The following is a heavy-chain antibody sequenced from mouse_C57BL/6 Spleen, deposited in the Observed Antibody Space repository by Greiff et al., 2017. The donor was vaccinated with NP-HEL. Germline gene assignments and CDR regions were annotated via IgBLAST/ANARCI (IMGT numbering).Heavy chain of an antibody. V-gene: IGHV5-17*01. CDR3: ARHDYDGAMDY. CDR1: GFTFSDYG. CDR2: ISSGSSTI. D-gene: IGHD2-4*01. J-gene: IGHJ4*01. Sequence: EVQVVESGGGLVKPGGSLKLSCAASGFTFSDYGMHWVRQAPEKGLEWVAYISSGSSTIYYADTVKGRFTISRDNAKNTLFLQMTSLRSEDTAMYYCARHDYDGAMDYWGQGTSVTVSS.